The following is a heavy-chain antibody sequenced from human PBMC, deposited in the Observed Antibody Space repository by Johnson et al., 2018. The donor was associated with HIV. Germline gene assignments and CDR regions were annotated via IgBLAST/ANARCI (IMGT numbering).Heavy chain of an antibody. Sequence: QVQLVESGGGLVKPGGSLRLSCAASGFTFSDYYMTWIRQAPGKGLVWVSYLSSSGTTIYYTDSVKGRFTVSRDNAKNSLYLQMNSLRPEDTAVYYCARDRPSGWPDAFDIWGQGTMVTVSS. V-gene: IGHV3-11*04. J-gene: IGHJ3*02. CDR1: GFTFSDYY. CDR2: LSSSGTTI. D-gene: IGHD6-19*01. CDR3: ARDRPSGWPDAFDI.